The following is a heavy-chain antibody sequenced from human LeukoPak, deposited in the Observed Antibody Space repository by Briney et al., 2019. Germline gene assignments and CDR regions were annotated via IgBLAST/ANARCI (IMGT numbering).Heavy chain of an antibody. V-gene: IGHV1-69*13. CDR3: ARGEVPPHYFDY. Sequence: SVKVSCKASGGTFSSYAISWVRQAPGQGLEWMGGIIPIFGTANYAQKFQGRVTITADESTNTAYMELSSLRSEDTAVYYCARGEVPPHYFDYWGQGTLVTVSS. CDR1: GGTFSSYA. J-gene: IGHJ4*02. CDR2: IIPIFGTA.